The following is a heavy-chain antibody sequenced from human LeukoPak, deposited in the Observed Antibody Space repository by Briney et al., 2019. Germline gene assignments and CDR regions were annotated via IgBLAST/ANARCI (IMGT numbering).Heavy chain of an antibody. CDR2: IIPIFGTA. D-gene: IGHD6-6*01. CDR3: ATAAAAARPGYYYYMDV. J-gene: IGHJ6*03. CDR1: GGTFNNYA. Sequence: ASVEVSCKASGGTFNNYAINWVRQAPGQGLEWMGRIIPIFGTADYAQKFQGRVTITTDESTSTAYMELSSLRSEDTAVYYCATAAAAARPGYYYYMDVWGKGTTVTVSS. V-gene: IGHV1-69*05.